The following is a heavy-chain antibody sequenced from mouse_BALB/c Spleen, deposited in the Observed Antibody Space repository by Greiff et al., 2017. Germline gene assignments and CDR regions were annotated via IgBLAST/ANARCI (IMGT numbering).Heavy chain of an antibody. CDR2: IWAGGST. V-gene: IGHV2-9*02. CDR3: ARDQGYGIFFAY. Sequence: VQLVESGPGLVAPSQSLSITCTVSGFSLTGYGVNWVRQPPGKGLEWLGVIWAGGSTNYNSALMSRLSISKDNSKSQVFLKMNSLQTDDTAMYYCARDQGYGIFFAYWGQGTLVTVSA. CDR1: GFSLTGYG. J-gene: IGHJ3*01. D-gene: IGHD2-1*01.